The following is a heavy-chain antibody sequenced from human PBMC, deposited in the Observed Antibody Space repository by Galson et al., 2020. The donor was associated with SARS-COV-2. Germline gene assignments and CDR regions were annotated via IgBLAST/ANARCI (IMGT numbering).Heavy chain of an antibody. Sequence: GGSLRLSCAASGFSFSAYGMHWVRQTPGKGLEWVALISYDGSNYNYADSVKGRFTISRDNSKNTLFLQMNGLRPEDTAVYYCVKGGDCDGDCFLSWGQGTLVTVSS. CDR1: GFSFSAYG. V-gene: IGHV3-30*18. CDR2: ISYDGSNY. D-gene: IGHD2-21*02. CDR3: VKGGDCDGDCFLS. J-gene: IGHJ4*02.